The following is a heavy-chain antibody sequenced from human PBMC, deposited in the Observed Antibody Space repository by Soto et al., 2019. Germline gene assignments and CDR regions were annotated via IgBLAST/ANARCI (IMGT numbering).Heavy chain of an antibody. V-gene: IGHV3-23*01. D-gene: IGHD6-19*01. J-gene: IGHJ4*02. CDR1: GFTFSSYA. CDR3: AKDPGIAVAGAKPGIDY. Sequence: GESLRLSCAASGFTFSSYAMSWVRQAPGKGLEWVSAISGSGGSTYYADSVKGRFTISRDNSKNTLYLQMNSLRAEDTAVYYCAKDPGIAVAGAKPGIDYWGQGTLVTVSS. CDR2: ISGSGGST.